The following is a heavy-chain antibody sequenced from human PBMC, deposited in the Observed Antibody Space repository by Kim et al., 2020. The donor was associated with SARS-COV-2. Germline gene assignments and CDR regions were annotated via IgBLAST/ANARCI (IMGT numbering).Heavy chain of an antibody. CDR2: IYYSGST. CDR1: GGSISSYY. CDR3: ARGHRYYYDSSGYYYSWYFDL. D-gene: IGHD3-22*01. Sequence: SETLSLTCTVSGGSISSYYWSWIRQPPGKGLEWIGYIYYSGSTNYNPSLKSRVTISVDTSKNQFSLKLSSVTAADTAVYYCARGHRYYYDSSGYYYSWYFDLWGRGTLVTVSS. V-gene: IGHV4-59*08. J-gene: IGHJ2*01.